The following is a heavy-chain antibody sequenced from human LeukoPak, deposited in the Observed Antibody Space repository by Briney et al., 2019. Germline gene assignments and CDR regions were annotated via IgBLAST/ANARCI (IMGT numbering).Heavy chain of an antibody. CDR2: ISSYSGKT. CDR3: ARDFWVRHSAPAPKDL. J-gene: IGHJ5*02. V-gene: IGHV1-18*01. CDR1: GYPFSSYG. Sequence: ASVKVSCKASGYPFSSYGISWVRQAPGQGLEWMGWISSYSGKTKYAQRFQGRVIMTTDTSTSTAYMELRSLRSDDTAVFYCARDFWVRHSAPAPKDLWGQGTLVTVSS. D-gene: IGHD2-2*01.